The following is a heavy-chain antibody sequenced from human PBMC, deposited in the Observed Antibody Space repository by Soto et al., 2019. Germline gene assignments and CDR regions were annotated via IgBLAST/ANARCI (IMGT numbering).Heavy chain of an antibody. CDR3: HEFLSRGYHHDAFDI. J-gene: IGHJ3*02. D-gene: IGHD3-22*01. CDR1: GCTFSSYA. CDR2: IIPIFGAA. Sequence: SVKVSCKASGCTFSSYAIRWVRQAPGQGLEWMGGIIPIFGAANYAQKFQGRVTITADESTSTDYMELSSLRYEDTAVYYCHEFLSRGYHHDAFDIWGQGTMVTVSS. V-gene: IGHV1-69*13.